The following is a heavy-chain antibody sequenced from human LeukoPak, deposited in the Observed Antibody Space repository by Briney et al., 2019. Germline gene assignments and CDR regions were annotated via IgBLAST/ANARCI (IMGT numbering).Heavy chain of an antibody. Sequence: GGSLRLSCAASGFTFSSYAMSWVRQAPGKGLEWVSVLYSDGNTKYADSVQGRFTISRDNSKNTLYLEMNSLSPDDTAVYYCARGVEPLAANTLAYWGQGTLVTVSS. D-gene: IGHD1-14*01. CDR3: ARGVEPLAANTLAY. J-gene: IGHJ4*02. V-gene: IGHV3-23*03. CDR1: GFTFSSYA. CDR2: LYSDGNT.